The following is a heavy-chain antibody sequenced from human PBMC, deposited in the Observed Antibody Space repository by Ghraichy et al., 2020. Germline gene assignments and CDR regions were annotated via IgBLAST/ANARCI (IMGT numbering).Heavy chain of an antibody. CDR2: IYAGGTT. CDR1: GFIVSNNQ. CDR3: AKGGNSPDY. D-gene: IGHD4-23*01. J-gene: IGHJ4*02. V-gene: IGHV3-53*01. Sequence: LSLTCAASGFIVSNNQMTWVRQPPGKGLEWVSVIYAGGTTYYADSVKGRFTISRDDSKNTLYLQMNSLRAEDTAVYYCAKGGNSPDYWGQGTLVTVSS.